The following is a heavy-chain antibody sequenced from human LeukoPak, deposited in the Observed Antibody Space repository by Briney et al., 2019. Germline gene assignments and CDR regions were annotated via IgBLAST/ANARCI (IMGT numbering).Heavy chain of an antibody. V-gene: IGHV1-2*02. CDR2: INPNGAGT. CDR3: ARAQRYCSSTSCYRNWFDP. Sequence: ASVKVSCKASAYTFTGYYMHWVRQAPGQGLEWMVCINPNGAGTNYTQKFQGRVTMTRDTSISTAYMELSRLRSDDRDVYYCARAQRYCSSTSCYRNWFDPWGQGTLVTVSS. J-gene: IGHJ5*02. CDR1: AYTFTGYY. D-gene: IGHD2-2*02.